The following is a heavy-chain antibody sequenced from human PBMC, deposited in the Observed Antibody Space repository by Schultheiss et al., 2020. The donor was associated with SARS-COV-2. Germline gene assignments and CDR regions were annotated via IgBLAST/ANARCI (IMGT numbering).Heavy chain of an antibody. D-gene: IGHD2-15*01. CDR1: GYTFTSYD. CDR3: ARDGGYCSGGSCYSGWFDP. J-gene: IGHJ5*02. Sequence: ASVKVSCKASGYTFTSYDINWVRQATGQGLEWMGWMNPNSGGTNYAQKFQGRVTMTRDTSTSTVYMELSSLRSEDTAVYYCARDGGYCSGGSCYSGWFDPWGQGTLVTVSS. CDR2: MNPNSGGT. V-gene: IGHV1-8*01.